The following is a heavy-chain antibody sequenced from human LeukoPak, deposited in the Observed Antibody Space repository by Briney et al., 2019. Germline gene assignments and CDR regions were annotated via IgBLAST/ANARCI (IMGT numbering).Heavy chain of an antibody. CDR3: ARHSRTYSSLNY. D-gene: IGHD6-6*01. CDR2: IYYSGDT. V-gene: IGHV4-39*01. J-gene: IGHJ4*02. Sequence: SETLSLTCTVSGGSISSTSHNCGWIRQPPGKGLGWIGNIYYSGDTYFNPALKSRVTMSIDTSKNQFSLKLTSVTAADTAVYYCARHSRTYSSLNYWGQGTLVTVSS. CDR1: GGSISSTSHN.